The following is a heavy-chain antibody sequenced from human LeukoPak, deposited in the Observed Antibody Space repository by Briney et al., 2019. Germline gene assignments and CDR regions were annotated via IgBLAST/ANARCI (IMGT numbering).Heavy chain of an antibody. CDR2: VRSNADDGTT. D-gene: IGHD5/OR15-5a*01. V-gene: IGHV3-15*01. Sequence: GGSLRLSCVASGFTFTKAWMSWVRQAPGTGLEWVGRVRSNADDGTTDYAAPVKGRFTISRDDSKNTMYLQMNSLKTEDTAVYYCTTDASVRTDRGWFDPWGQGTLVTVSS. CDR1: GFTFTKAW. J-gene: IGHJ5*02. CDR3: TTDASVRTDRGWFDP.